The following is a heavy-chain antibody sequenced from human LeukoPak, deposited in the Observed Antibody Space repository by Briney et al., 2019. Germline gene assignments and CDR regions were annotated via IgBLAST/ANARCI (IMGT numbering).Heavy chain of an antibody. V-gene: IGHV4-59*01. J-gene: IGHJ4*02. CDR2: IYYSGST. D-gene: IGHD3-22*01. CDR3: ARGQYYYDSSGGFDY. CDR1: GGSISSYY. Sequence: PSETLSLTCTVSGGSISSYYWSWIRQPPGKGLEWIGYIYYSGSTNYNPSLKSRVTISVDTSKNQFSLKLSSVTAADTAVYYCARGQYYYDSSGGFDYWGQGTLVTVSS.